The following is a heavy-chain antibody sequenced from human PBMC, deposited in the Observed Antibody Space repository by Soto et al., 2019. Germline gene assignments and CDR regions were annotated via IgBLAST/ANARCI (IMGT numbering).Heavy chain of an antibody. Sequence: SETLSLTCTGSGGSISSYYWSWIRQPAGKGLEWIGRIYTSGSTNYNPSLKSRVTMSVDTSKNQFSLKLSSVTAADTAVYDCAREPMTIHSYYYYGITALAQGNTVPVSS. CDR2: IYTSGST. D-gene: IGHD2-2*02. CDR1: GGSISSYY. V-gene: IGHV4-4*07. J-gene: IGHJ6*02. CDR3: AREPMTIHSYYYYGITA.